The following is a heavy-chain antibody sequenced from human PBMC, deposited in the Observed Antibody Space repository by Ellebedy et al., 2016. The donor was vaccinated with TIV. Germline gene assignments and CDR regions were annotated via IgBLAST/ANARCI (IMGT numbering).Heavy chain of an antibody. CDR2: IKQDGSDK. J-gene: IGHJ4*02. Sequence: GESLKISCIASGFTFSDYWMSWARQAPGRGLEWVANIKQDGSDKNYVDSVKGRFTISRDNAEKSLYLQMNSLRVEDTAVYYCVLTTRSRPIDSWGQGALVTVSS. D-gene: IGHD6-13*01. V-gene: IGHV3-7*03. CDR3: VLTTRSRPIDS. CDR1: GFTFSDYW.